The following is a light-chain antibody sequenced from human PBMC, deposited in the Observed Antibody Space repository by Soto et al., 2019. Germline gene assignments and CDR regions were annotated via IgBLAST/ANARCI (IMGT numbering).Light chain of an antibody. Sequence: QSVLTQSPSASGTPGQRVTISCSGSSSNIGSKYVYWYQQLPGTAPKLLIYRDNQRRSGVPDRFSGSKSGTSASLAISGLRSEYEADYYCAAWDDSLSGVVFGGGTKLTVL. V-gene: IGLV1-47*01. CDR3: AAWDDSLSGVV. CDR2: RDN. J-gene: IGLJ2*01. CDR1: SSNIGSKY.